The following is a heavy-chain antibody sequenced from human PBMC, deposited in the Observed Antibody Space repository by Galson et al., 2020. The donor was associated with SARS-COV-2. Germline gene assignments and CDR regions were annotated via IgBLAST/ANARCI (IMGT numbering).Heavy chain of an antibody. CDR1: GFTFSSHA. CDR2: TSHVGSNK. CDR3: ARDFPYCSSTRCYFRGAYGMDV. D-gene: IGHD2-2*01. V-gene: IGHV3-30*04. Sequence: GGSLRLSCAASGFTFSSHAMHWVRQAPGKGLEWVAVTSHVGSNKYYADSVEGRFTISRDNSRNTLYLQMNSLRPEDTAVYYCARDFPYCSSTRCYFRGAYGMDVWGPVTTVTVSS. J-gene: IGHJ6*02.